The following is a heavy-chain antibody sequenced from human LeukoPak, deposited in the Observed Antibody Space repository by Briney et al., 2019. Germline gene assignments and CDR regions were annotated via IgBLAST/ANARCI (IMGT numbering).Heavy chain of an antibody. CDR2: ISGSGGST. CDR3: AKSLPRYYYYGMDV. V-gene: IGHV3-23*01. CDR1: GFTFSSYW. Sequence: GGSLRLSCAASGFTFSSYWMHWVRQAPGKGLEWVSAISGSGGSTYYADSVKGRFTISRDNSKNTLYLQMNSLRAEDTAVYYCAKSLPRYYYYGMDVWGQGTTVTVSS. J-gene: IGHJ6*02.